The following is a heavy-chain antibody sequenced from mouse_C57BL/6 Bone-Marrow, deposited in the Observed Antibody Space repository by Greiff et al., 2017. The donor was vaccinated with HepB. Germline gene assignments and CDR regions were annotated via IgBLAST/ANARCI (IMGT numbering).Heavy chain of an antibody. CDR1: GFTFSDYG. J-gene: IGHJ1*03. Sequence: DVKLVESGGGLVKPGGSLKLSCAASGFTFSDYGMHWVRQAPEKGLEWVAYISSGSSTIYYADTVKGRFTISRDNAKNTLFLQMTSLRSEDTAMYYCARPSGKGGYFDVWGTGTTVTVSS. D-gene: IGHD4-1*01. CDR2: ISSGSSTI. V-gene: IGHV5-17*01. CDR3: ARPSGKGGYFDV.